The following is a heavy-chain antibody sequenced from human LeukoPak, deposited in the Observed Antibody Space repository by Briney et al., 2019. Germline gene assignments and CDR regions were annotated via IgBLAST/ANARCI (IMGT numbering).Heavy chain of an antibody. Sequence: ASVKVSCTASGYTFTSYYMHWMRQAPGQGPEWMGIINPRGGSTDYAQKFQGRITITSDTSTSTVYMELNSLRSDDTAVYCARVGSAAATADYWGQGTLVTVSS. CDR1: GYTFTSYY. D-gene: IGHD6-25*01. J-gene: IGHJ4*02. V-gene: IGHV1-46*01. CDR3: ARVGSAAATADY. CDR2: INPRGGST.